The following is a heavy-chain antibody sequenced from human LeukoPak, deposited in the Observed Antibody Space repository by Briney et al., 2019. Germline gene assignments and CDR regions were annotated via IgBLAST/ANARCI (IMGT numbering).Heavy chain of an antibody. D-gene: IGHD3-10*01. CDR2: VSGSGDST. V-gene: IGHV3-23*01. J-gene: IGHJ6*02. CDR3: AKPSDYYGSGNYYYYYYYGLDV. CDR1: GFTFTTYF. Sequence: GGSLRLSCAASGFTFTTYFLFWVRQAPGKGLEWVSSVSGSGDSTYYADSVKGRFTISRDKSKNTLYLQMFSLRAEDTAVYFCAKPSDYYGSGNYYYYYYYGLDVWGQGTTVTVSS.